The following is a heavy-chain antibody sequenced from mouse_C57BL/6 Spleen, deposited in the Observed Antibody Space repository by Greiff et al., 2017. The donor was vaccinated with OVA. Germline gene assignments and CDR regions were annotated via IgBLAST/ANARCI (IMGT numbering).Heavy chain of an antibody. V-gene: IGHV5-17*01. CDR2: ISSGSSTI. Sequence: DVMLVESGGGLVKPGGSLKLSCAASGFTFSDYGMHWVRQAPEKGLEWVAYISSGSSTIYYADTVKGRFTISRDNAKNTLFLQMTSLRSEDTAMYYCARPLYDGYLYYYAMDYWGQGTSVTVSS. J-gene: IGHJ4*01. CDR1: GFTFSDYG. D-gene: IGHD2-3*01. CDR3: ARPLYDGYLYYYAMDY.